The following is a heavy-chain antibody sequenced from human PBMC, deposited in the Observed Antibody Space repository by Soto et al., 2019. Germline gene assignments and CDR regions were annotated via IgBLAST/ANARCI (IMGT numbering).Heavy chain of an antibody. CDR1: GDTFSFYS. CDR2: VNPILSMS. Sequence: QVQLVQSGAEVKRPGSSVKVSCKASGDTFSFYSINWVRQAPGLGLEWMGRVNPILSMSNYAQRFQGRVTMTADKSTSTAYMEPSGLRSEDTAMYYWATSYGSGYRAFDYWGEGALVTVSS. J-gene: IGHJ4*02. D-gene: IGHD3-10*01. CDR3: ATSYGSGYRAFDY. V-gene: IGHV1-69*04.